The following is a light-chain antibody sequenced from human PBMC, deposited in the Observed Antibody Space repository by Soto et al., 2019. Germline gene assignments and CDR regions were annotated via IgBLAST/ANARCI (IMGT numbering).Light chain of an antibody. CDR1: SGSVSTNYF. J-gene: IGLJ3*02. V-gene: IGLV8-61*01. CDR2: TTN. Sequence: QAVVTQEPSFSVSPGGTVTLTCGLTSGSVSTNYFPSWYQQTPGRAPRTLIYTTNTRSSGVPDRFSGSIIGNKAALTITGAQADDESDYYCVLYVGSGISVFGGGTKVTVL. CDR3: VLYVGSGISV.